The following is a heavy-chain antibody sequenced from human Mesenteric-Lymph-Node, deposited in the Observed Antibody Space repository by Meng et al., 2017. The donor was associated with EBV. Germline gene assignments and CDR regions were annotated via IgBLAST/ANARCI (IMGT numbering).Heavy chain of an antibody. CDR3: ARNVGSGSSTEFDF. V-gene: IGHV4-39*01. J-gene: IGHJ4*02. CDR1: GGSISSRSAY. CDR2: VYYRGST. Sequence: RQAQDAGPGLVKPSETLPLTCTVSGGSISSRSAYWGWVRQPPGKGLEWLGYVYYRGSTYYNPSLKSRVTISLDTSKNQFSLRLTSVTAADTAVYYCARNVGSGSSTEFDFWGQGTLVTVSS. D-gene: IGHD6-19*01.